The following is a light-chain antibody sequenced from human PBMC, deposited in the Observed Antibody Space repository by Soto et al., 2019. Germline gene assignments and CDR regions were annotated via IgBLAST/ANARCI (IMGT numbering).Light chain of an antibody. V-gene: IGKV3-15*01. CDR3: QQYNNWPPVT. Sequence: EIMLPQAPATLSVSPGDRVTLPGRASQSVDINLAWYQQRPGQAPRLLVYGASTKATDMPGRFSGRGCGTEFTLTISSLQSEDFAVYYCQQYNNWPPVTFGQGTKVDIK. CDR2: GAS. CDR1: QSVDIN. J-gene: IGKJ1*01.